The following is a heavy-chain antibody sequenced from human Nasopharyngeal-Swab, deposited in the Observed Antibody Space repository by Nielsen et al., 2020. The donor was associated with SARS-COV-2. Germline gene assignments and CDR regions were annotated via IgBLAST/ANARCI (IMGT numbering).Heavy chain of an antibody. D-gene: IGHD5-18*01. J-gene: IGHJ4*02. CDR2: IYYSGST. Sequence: WIRQPPGKGLEWIGSIYYSGSTYYNPSLKSRVTMSVDTSKNQFSLKLSSVIAADTAVYYCARDRGRGYSYGSFHYWGQGTLVTVSS. V-gene: IGHV4-39*07. CDR3: ARDRGRGYSYGSFHY.